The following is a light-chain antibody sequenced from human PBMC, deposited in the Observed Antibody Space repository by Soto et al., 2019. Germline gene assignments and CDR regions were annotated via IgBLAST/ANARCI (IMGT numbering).Light chain of an antibody. V-gene: IGLV2-14*01. CDR1: SSDVGGFNY. CDR3: SSYSGSGTV. CDR2: DVT. Sequence: QSARTQPASVSGSPGQSITISCTGTSSDVGGFNYVSWYQQHPDRAPKLMIYDVTNRPSGVSSRFSGSKSGNTASLTISGLQAEDEADYYCSSYSGSGTVFGGGTQLTVL. J-gene: IGLJ7*01.